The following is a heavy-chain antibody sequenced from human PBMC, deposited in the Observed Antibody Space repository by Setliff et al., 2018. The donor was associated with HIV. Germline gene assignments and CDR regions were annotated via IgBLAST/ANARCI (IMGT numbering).Heavy chain of an antibody. CDR1: GGSISSSNW. CDR2: IYHRGNT. CDR3: AGQRAGPDY. Sequence: PSETLSLTCAVSGGSISSSNWWSWVRQPPGKGLEWIGEIYHRGNTNYNPSLKSRVTISLDTSKNQFSLKLGSVTAADTAVYYCAGQRAGPDYWGQGTLVTVSS. J-gene: IGHJ4*02. V-gene: IGHV4-4*02.